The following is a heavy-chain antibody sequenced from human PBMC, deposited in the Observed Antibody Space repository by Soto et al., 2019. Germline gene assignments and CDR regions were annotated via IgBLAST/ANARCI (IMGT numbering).Heavy chain of an antibody. D-gene: IGHD2-2*01. CDR3: AKDRGGCSSTSCPPRLFDY. J-gene: IGHJ4*02. V-gene: IGHV1-8*01. CDR2: MNPNNGDT. Sequence: ASVKVSCKASGYSFISYEINWVRQATGQGLEWMAWMNPNNGDTGYAQNFQGRVTMTRDTSKNTLYLQMNSLRAEDTAVYYCAKDRGGCSSTSCPPRLFDYWGQGTLVTVSS. CDR1: GYSFISYE.